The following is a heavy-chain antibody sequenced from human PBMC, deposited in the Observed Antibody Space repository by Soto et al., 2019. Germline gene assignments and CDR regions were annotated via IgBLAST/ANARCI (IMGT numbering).Heavy chain of an antibody. Sequence: GESLKISCTVSGYSFIGYWIVWVREMPGKGLEWMGIIYPGDSDTRYSPSFQGQVTFSVDKAISNAYLQWSSLKASDTAMYYCARLYCRGAGCYYDRYYYYGMDVWGQGTTVTV. V-gene: IGHV5-51*01. J-gene: IGHJ6*02. CDR2: IYPGDSDT. D-gene: IGHD2-15*01. CDR1: GYSFIGYW. CDR3: ARLYCRGAGCYYDRYYYYGMDV.